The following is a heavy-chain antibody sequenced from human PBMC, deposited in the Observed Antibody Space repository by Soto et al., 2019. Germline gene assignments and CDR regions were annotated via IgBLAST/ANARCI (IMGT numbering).Heavy chain of an antibody. CDR2: IYYSGST. V-gene: IGHV4-59*01. Sequence: SETLSLTCTVSGGSISSYYWSWIRQPPGKGLEWIGYIYYSGSTNYNPSLKSRVTISVDTSKNQFSLKLSSVTAADTAVYYCARGGSGYSGYDYPRYWGQGTLVTVSS. CDR1: GGSISSYY. D-gene: IGHD5-12*01. J-gene: IGHJ4*02. CDR3: ARGGSGYSGYDYPRY.